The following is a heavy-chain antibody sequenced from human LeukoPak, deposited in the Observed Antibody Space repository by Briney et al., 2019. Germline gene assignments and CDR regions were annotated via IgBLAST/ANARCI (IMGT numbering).Heavy chain of an antibody. CDR2: IYSGGST. CDR3: AREEYYYDSSGYANFDY. Sequence: GGSLRLSCAASGFTVSSNYMSWVRQAPGKGLEWVSVIYSGGSTYYADSVKGRFTISRDNSKNTLYLQMNSLRAEDTAVYYCAREEYYYDSSGYANFDYWGQGTLVTVSS. CDR1: GFTVSSNY. J-gene: IGHJ4*02. V-gene: IGHV3-66*01. D-gene: IGHD3-22*01.